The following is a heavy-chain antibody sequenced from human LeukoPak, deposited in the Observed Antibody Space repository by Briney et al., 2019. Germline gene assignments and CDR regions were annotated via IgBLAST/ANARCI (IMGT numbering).Heavy chain of an antibody. D-gene: IGHD3-16*01. CDR3: ARWDLGEMGY. CDR2: ISGSSTTI. CDR1: GFTFSSYS. J-gene: IGHJ4*02. V-gene: IGHV3-48*01. Sequence: GGSLRLSCAASGFTFSSYSMNWVRQAPGKGLEWVSYISGSSTTIYYADSVKGRFTISRDNAKNSLYLQMNSLRAEDTALYYCARWDLGEMGYWGQGTLVTVFS.